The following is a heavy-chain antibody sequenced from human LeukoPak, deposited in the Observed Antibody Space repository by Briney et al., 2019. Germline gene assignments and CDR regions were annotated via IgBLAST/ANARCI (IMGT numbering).Heavy chain of an antibody. V-gene: IGHV3-23*01. J-gene: IGHJ3*02. CDR3: AKEILPTTSGDAFDI. CDR1: GLSFNKDV. Sequence: GGSLRLSCVVSGLSFNKDVMSWFRQAPGKGLEWVSSVSPGGVSPNHADSVKGRFTVSRDDSLNTLYLQMSSLRVDDTAVYYCAKEILPTTSGDAFDIWGQGTMVTVSS. D-gene: IGHD1-1*01. CDR2: VSPGGVSP.